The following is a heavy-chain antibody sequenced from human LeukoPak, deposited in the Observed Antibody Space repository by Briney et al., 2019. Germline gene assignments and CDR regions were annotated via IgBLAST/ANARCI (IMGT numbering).Heavy chain of an antibody. D-gene: IGHD1-26*01. CDR2: ISGSGGST. Sequence: GGSLRLSCAASGFTFSSYSMNWVRQAPGKGLEWVSAISGSGGSTYYADSVKGRFTISRDNSKNTLYLQMNSLRAEDTAVYYCAKNSIVGATLNAFDIWGQGTMVTVSS. CDR1: GFTFSSYS. CDR3: AKNSIVGATLNAFDI. J-gene: IGHJ3*02. V-gene: IGHV3-23*01.